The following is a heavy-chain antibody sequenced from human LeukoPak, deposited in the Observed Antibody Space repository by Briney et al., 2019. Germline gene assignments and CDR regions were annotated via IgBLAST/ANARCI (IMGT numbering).Heavy chain of an antibody. Sequence: ASVKVSCKASEYTFTSYDINWVRQATGQGLEWMGWMNPNSGNTVYAQKFQGRVTMTRDTSISTAYMELSSLRSEDTAVYYCARDRSPPKLWRPRDYGMDVWGQGTTVTVSS. J-gene: IGHJ6*02. CDR3: ARDRSPPKLWRPRDYGMDV. CDR2: MNPNSGNT. V-gene: IGHV1-8*01. D-gene: IGHD2-21*01. CDR1: EYTFTSYD.